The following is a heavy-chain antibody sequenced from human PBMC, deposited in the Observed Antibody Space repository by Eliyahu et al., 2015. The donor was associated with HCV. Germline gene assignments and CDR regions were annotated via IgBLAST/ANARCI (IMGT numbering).Heavy chain of an antibody. CDR3: TTGVVVPAAMYYYYGMDV. J-gene: IGHJ6*02. D-gene: IGHD2-2*01. V-gene: IGHV3-15*07. Sequence: EVQLVESGGGLVKPGGSLXLSCAASGFTFXNXWMNWVRXAPGKGXEWVGRXKSKTDGGTTDYAAPAKGRFTISRDDSKNTLYLQMNSLKTEDTAVYYCTTGVVVPAAMYYYYGMDVWGQGTTVTVSS. CDR2: XKSKTDGGTT. CDR1: GFTFXNXW.